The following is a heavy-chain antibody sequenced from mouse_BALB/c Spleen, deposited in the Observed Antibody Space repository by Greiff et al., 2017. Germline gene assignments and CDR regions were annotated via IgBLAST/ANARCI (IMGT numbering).Heavy chain of an antibody. J-gene: IGHJ3*01. Sequence: VKLQESGPGLVAPSQSLSITCTVSGFSLTSYGVHWVRQPPGKGLEWLGVIWAGGSTNYNSALMSRLSISKDNSKSQVFLKMNSLQTDDTAMYYCARGGNYGNYGAYWGQGTLVTVSA. CDR3: ARGGNYGNYGAY. D-gene: IGHD2-1*01. CDR1: GFSLTSYG. CDR2: IWAGGST. V-gene: IGHV2-9*02.